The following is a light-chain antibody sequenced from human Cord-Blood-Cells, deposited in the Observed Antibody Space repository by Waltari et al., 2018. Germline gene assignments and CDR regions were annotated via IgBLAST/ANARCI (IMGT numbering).Light chain of an antibody. J-gene: IGLJ2*01. V-gene: IGLV2-14*02. CDR2: EGS. Sequence: QYALTQPASVSGSPGQSITISCTGTSSDVGSYNLVSWYQQHPGKAPKLMIYEGSKRPSGVSNRFSGSKSGNTASLTISGLQAEDEADYYCSSYTSSSTVVFGGGTKLTVL. CDR3: SSYTSSSTVV. CDR1: SSDVGSYNL.